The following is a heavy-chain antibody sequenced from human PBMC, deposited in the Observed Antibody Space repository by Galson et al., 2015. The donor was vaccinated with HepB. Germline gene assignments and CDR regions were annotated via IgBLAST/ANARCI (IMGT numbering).Heavy chain of an antibody. CDR3: AKVFPEKTDGWYRQALYYFDS. CDR1: GFTFSYYA. J-gene: IGHJ4*02. D-gene: IGHD6-19*01. CDR2: ITPSGDNT. V-gene: IGHV3-23*01. Sequence: SLRLSCAVSGFTFSYYAMSWVRQAPGKGLEWVSAITPSGDNTYSADSMKGRFTISRDNSQNTLFLQMNSRRADDTAIYFCAKVFPEKTDGWYRQALYYFDSWGQGTRVTVSS.